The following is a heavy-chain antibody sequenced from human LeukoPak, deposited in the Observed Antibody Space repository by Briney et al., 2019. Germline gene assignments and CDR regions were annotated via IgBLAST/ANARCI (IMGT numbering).Heavy chain of an antibody. D-gene: IGHD5-18*01. Sequence: GGSLRLSCAASGFTFSSYSMNWVRQAPGKGLEWVSYISSSSTIYYADSVKGRFTISRDNAKNSLYLQMNSLRAEDTAVYYCAKSPAREGGYSRALQGMDVWGQGTTVTVSS. V-gene: IGHV3-48*04. CDR2: ISSSSTI. J-gene: IGHJ6*02. CDR3: AKSPAREGGYSRALQGMDV. CDR1: GFTFSSYS.